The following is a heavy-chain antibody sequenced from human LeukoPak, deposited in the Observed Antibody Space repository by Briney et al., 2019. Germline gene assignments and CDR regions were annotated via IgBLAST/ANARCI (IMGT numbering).Heavy chain of an antibody. V-gene: IGHV4-4*07. CDR3: ARAAAAAGGQYFDY. CDR2: IYTNADT. CDR1: GGSISSYY. D-gene: IGHD6-13*01. J-gene: IGHJ4*02. Sequence: KPSETLSLTCTVSGGSISSYYWSWIRQPAGQGLEWIGRIYTNADTKYNPSLKSRVTMSVDTSKNQLSLKVRSVTAADTAVYYCARAAAAAGGQYFDYWGQGTVVTVSP.